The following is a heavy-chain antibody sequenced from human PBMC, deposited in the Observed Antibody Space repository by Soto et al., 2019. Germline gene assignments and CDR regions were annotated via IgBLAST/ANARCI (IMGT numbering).Heavy chain of an antibody. CDR3: ARDARGDEAPMDY. CDR2: INPNSGGT. V-gene: IGHV1-2*04. D-gene: IGHD3-10*01. CDR1: GYTFTRYY. J-gene: IGHJ4*02. Sequence: ASVKVSCKASGYTFTRYYMHWVRQAPGQGLEWMGWINPNSGGTNYAQKFRGWVTMTRDTSTSTAYMELSRLRSDDTAVYYCARDARGDEAPMDYWGQGTLVTVSS.